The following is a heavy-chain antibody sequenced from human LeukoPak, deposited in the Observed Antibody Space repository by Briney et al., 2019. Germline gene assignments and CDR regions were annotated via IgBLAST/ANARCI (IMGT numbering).Heavy chain of an antibody. CDR3: ASSGRFLEWLRSGDYYYYMDV. CDR1: GGSISSYY. V-gene: IGHV4-59*01. Sequence: SETLSLTCSVSGGSISSYYWSWIRQPPGKGLEWIGYIYYSGRTSYNPSLKSRVTISVDTSKNQFSLRLSSVTAADTAVYYCASSGRFLEWLRSGDYYYYMDVWGKGTTVTVSS. D-gene: IGHD3-3*01. J-gene: IGHJ6*03. CDR2: IYYSGRT.